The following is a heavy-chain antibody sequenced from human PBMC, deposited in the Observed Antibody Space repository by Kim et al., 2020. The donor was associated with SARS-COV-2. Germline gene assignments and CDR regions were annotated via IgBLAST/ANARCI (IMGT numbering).Heavy chain of an antibody. J-gene: IGHJ4*02. CDR3: AREPARRADY. CDR2: ITRDGST. Sequence: GGSLRLSCAASGFIFSTYDMSWVRQAPGKGLEWISAITRDGSTVYADSVKGRFTITRDNSENTMHLQMGSVRVEDTGVYYCAREPARRADYWGRGTLVTVSS. CDR1: GFIFSTYD. V-gene: IGHV3-23*01.